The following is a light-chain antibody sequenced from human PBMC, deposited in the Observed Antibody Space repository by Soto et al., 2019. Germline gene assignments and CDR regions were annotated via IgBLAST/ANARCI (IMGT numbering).Light chain of an antibody. CDR3: CSYAGSYTGV. V-gene: IGLV2-11*01. CDR1: SSDVGGYNY. Sequence: QSALTQPRSVSGSPGQSVTISCTGTSSDVGGYNYVSWYQQHPGKAPKLMIYDVSKRPSGVPDRFSGSKSGNTASLTISGLQAEDEADYYRCSYAGSYTGVFGTGTKLTVL. CDR2: DVS. J-gene: IGLJ1*01.